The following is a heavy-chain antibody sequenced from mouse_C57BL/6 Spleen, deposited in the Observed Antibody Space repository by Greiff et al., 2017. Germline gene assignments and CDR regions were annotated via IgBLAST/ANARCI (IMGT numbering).Heavy chain of an antibody. CDR3: ARRGGCSYFDY. D-gene: IGHD1-1*01. CDR2: IHPNSGST. Sequence: QVQLQQPGAELVKPGASVKLSCKASGYTFTSYWMHWVKQRPGQGLEWIGMIHPNSGSTNYNEKFKSKATLTVDKSSSTAYMQLSSLTSEDSAVYYWARRGGCSYFDYWGQGTTLTVSS. J-gene: IGHJ2*01. CDR1: GYTFTSYW. V-gene: IGHV1-64*01.